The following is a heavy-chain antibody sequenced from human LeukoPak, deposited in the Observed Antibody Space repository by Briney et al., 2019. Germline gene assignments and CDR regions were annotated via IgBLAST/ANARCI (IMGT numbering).Heavy chain of an antibody. J-gene: IGHJ3*01. CDR1: GFTFSDYA. V-gene: IGHV3-30*04. D-gene: IGHD3-10*01. CDR2: ISSDGTNS. Sequence: GRSLRLSCAASGFTFSDYAMNWVRQTPGRGLEWIAVISSDGTNSHYADSVKGRFTISRDNAKNSLYLQMNSLSVEDTAVYFCARLVRGVIPVWGQGTMVSVSS. CDR3: ARLVRGVIPV.